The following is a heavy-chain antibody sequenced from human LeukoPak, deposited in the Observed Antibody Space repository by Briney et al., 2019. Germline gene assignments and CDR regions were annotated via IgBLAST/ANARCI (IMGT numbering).Heavy chain of an antibody. CDR3: ARAQQLGRHFDY. CDR1: GGSFSGYY. CDR2: INHSGST. J-gene: IGHJ4*02. V-gene: IGHV4-34*01. Sequence: SEILSLTCAVYGGSFSGYYWSWIRQPPGKGLEWIGEINHSGSTNYNPSLKSRVTMSVDTSKNQFSLKLSSVTAADTAVYYCARAQQLGRHFDYWGQGTLATVSS. D-gene: IGHD6-13*01.